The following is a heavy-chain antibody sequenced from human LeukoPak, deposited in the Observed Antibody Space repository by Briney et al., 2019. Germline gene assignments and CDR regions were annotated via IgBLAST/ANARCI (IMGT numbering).Heavy chain of an antibody. CDR1: GGTFSSYA. CDR3: ARVWGGLRA. D-gene: IGHD2-21*02. Sequence: ASVKVSCKASGGTFSSYAISWVRQAPGQGLEWMGRIIPILGIANYAQKFQGRVTMTRDTSISTAYMELSSLTSEDTAVYYCARVWGGLRAWGQGTLVTVSS. CDR2: IIPILGIA. J-gene: IGHJ5*02. V-gene: IGHV1-69*04.